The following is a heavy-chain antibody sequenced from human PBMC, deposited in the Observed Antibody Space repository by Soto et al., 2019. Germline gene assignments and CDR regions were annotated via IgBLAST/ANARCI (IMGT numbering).Heavy chain of an antibody. CDR3: ARLHSHGTYGMDV. Sequence: SVKVSCKASGGSLTYTLSWVRQAPGQGLEWMGGIIPIFGTTNYAQKFQGRVTITADESTKTAYMELNTLRSEDTAVYYCARLHSHGTYGMDVWGQGTTVTVS. CDR2: IIPIFGTT. J-gene: IGHJ6*02. V-gene: IGHV1-69*13. D-gene: IGHD5-18*01. CDR1: GGSLTYT.